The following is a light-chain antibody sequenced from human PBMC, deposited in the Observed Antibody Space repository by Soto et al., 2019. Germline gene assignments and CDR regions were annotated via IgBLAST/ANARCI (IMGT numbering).Light chain of an antibody. CDR3: ISYTSSSTLGV. CDR1: SSDVGGYNY. J-gene: IGLJ2*01. V-gene: IGLV2-14*01. CDR2: EVS. Sequence: QSALTQPASVSGSPGQSITISSTGTSSDVGGYNYVSWYQQHPGKAPKLMIYEVSNRPSGVSNRFSGSKSDNTASLTISGLQAEDEADYYCISYTSSSTLGVFGGGTKLTVL.